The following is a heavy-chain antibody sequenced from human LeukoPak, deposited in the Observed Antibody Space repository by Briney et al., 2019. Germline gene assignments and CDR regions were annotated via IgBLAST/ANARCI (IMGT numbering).Heavy chain of an antibody. CDR2: FGILRSTI. Sequence: PGGSLDPSFEPPGFTSRSKTRNWFRQPQGRGLDWVHYFGILRSTIYYADSVKGRFTISRDTAKNSLYLQMNSLRAEDTAVYYCAHFPTYYYDSSGYSSDAFDIWGQGTMVTVSS. D-gene: IGHD3-22*01. CDR3: AHFPTYYYDSSGYSSDAFDI. CDR1: GFTSRSKT. J-gene: IGHJ3*02. V-gene: IGHV3-48*01.